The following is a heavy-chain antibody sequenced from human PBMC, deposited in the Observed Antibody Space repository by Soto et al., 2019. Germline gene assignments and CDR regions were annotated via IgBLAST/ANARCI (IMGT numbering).Heavy chain of an antibody. CDR1: GFTLSAYW. CDR2: ISDDGSTA. Sequence: GGSLRLSCAVSGFTLSAYWMHRVRQVPGKGLTWVSRISDDGSTATYADSVKGRFIISRDNAKNTLYLEMNTLRADDSGLYYCARGPRVSSTGTGAHWGRGTLVTVSS. D-gene: IGHD1-1*01. V-gene: IGHV3-74*01. CDR3: ARGPRVSSTGTGAH. J-gene: IGHJ4*02.